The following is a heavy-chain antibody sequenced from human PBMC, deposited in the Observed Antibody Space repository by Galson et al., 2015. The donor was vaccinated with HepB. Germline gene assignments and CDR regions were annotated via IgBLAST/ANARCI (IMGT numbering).Heavy chain of an antibody. Sequence: SLRLSCAASGFTFSSYSMNWVRQAPGKGLEWVSSISSSSSYIYYADSVKGRFTISRDNAKNSLYLQMNSLRAEDTAVYYCARDPYSGYDWSPVRYYYYGMDVWGQGTTVTVSS. J-gene: IGHJ6*02. CDR2: ISSSSSYI. D-gene: IGHD5-12*01. CDR1: GFTFSSYS. V-gene: IGHV3-21*01. CDR3: ARDPYSGYDWSPVRYYYYGMDV.